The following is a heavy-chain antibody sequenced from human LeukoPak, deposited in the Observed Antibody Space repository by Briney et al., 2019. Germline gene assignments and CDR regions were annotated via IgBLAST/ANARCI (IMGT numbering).Heavy chain of an antibody. J-gene: IGHJ6*04. CDR3: ARRRHRAVAGRGAWDV. Sequence: SETLSLTCTVSGYSISSGYYWSWIRQPPGKGLEWIGEINHSGSTNYNPSLKSRVTISVDTSKNQFSLKLSSVTAADTAVYYCARRRHRAVAGRGAWDVWGKGTTVTVSS. CDR2: INHSGST. D-gene: IGHD6-19*01. CDR1: GYSISSGYY. V-gene: IGHV4-38-2*02.